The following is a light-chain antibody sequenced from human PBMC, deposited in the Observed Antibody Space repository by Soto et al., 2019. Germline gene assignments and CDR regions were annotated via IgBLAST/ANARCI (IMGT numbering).Light chain of an antibody. Sequence: DIKMTQSPASLSASVRDRVTITCRASQGISNYLAWYQQKPGKVPKLLIYAASTLQSGVPSRFSGSGSGTEFTLTISSLQPDDSATYYCQQCNRYPITFGQGTRLEIK. CDR1: QGISNY. V-gene: IGKV1-27*01. CDR3: QQCNRYPIT. J-gene: IGKJ5*01. CDR2: AAS.